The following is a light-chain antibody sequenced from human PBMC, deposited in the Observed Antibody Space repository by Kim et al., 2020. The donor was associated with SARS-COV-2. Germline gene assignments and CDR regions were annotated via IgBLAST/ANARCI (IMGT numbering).Light chain of an antibody. CDR3: SAWDSSLSAWV. J-gene: IGLJ3*02. CDR2: RNN. V-gene: IGLV10-54*01. Sequence: QTATLTCTGNSNNVGNQGAASRQQHQGHPPKLLSYRNNNRPSGISERLSASRSGDTASLTITGLQPEDEADYYCSAWDSSLSAWVFGGGTQLTVL. CDR1: SNNVGNQG.